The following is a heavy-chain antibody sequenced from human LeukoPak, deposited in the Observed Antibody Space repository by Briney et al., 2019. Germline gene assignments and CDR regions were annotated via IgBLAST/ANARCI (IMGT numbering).Heavy chain of an antibody. CDR2: IHTSGST. D-gene: IGHD6-19*01. CDR3: ARDKRVAVAGTYIYYYYMDV. V-gene: IGHV4-4*07. J-gene: IGHJ6*03. CDR1: GGSISSYY. Sequence: SETLSLTCTFSGGSISSYYWNWIRQPAGKGLEWIGRIHTSGSTNYNPSLKSRVTMSVDTSKNQFSLKLSSVTAADTAVYYCARDKRVAVAGTYIYYYYMDVWGNGTTVTISS.